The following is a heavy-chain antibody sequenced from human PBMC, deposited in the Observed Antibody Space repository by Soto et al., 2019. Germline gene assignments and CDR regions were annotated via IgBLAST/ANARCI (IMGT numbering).Heavy chain of an antibody. CDR1: GGSVSSASYY. CDR2: ISFTGST. Sequence: PSETLSLTCTVSGGSVSSASYYWSWIRQPPGKGLECIGYISFTGSTNYNPSLKSRITMSVDTSKNQFSLKLCSVTAADTAVYYCARLSSDFWSGYYLDYWGQGTLVTVSS. CDR3: ARLSSDFWSGYYLDY. J-gene: IGHJ4*02. V-gene: IGHV4-61*01. D-gene: IGHD3-3*01.